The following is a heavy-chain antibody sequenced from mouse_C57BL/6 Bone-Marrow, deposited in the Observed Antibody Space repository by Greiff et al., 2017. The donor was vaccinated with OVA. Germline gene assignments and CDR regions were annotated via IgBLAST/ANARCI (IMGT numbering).Heavy chain of an antibody. CDR1: GFTFSDYY. J-gene: IGHJ4*01. D-gene: IGHD2-14*01. CDR3: ARVGYDGAMDY. Sequence: EVKLVESEGGLVQPGSSMKLSCTASGFTFSDYYMAWVRQVPEKGLEWVANINYDGSSTYYLDSLKSRFIISRDNAKNILYLQMSSLKSEDTATYYCARVGYDGAMDYWGQGTSVTVSS. CDR2: INYDGSST. V-gene: IGHV5-16*01.